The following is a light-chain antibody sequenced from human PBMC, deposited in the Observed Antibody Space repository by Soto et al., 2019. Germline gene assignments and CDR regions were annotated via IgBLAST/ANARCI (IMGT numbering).Light chain of an antibody. CDR1: QSVGSN. Sequence: EIVMTQSPATLSVSPGERATLSCRASQSVGSNLAWYQQKPGQAPRLLIYGASTRATGIPARFSGSGSGTEFTLTISSLQSEDFAVYYCQQYNNWGGTFGQGTKLEIK. CDR2: GAS. V-gene: IGKV3-15*01. J-gene: IGKJ2*02. CDR3: QQYNNWGGT.